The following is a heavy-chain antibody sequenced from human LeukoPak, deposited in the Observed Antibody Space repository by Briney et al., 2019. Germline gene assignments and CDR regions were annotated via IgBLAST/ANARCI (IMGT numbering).Heavy chain of an antibody. CDR2: IYTSGST. CDR1: GGSISSYY. V-gene: IGHV4-4*07. CDR3: ARADYYDSSGYYFPGFDY. J-gene: IGHJ4*02. D-gene: IGHD3-22*01. Sequence: SETLSLTCTVSGGSISSYYWSWIRQPAGKGLEWIGRIYTSGSTNYNPSLKSRVTMSVDTSKNQFSLKLSSVTAADTAVYYCARADYYDSSGYYFPGFDYWGQGTLATVSS.